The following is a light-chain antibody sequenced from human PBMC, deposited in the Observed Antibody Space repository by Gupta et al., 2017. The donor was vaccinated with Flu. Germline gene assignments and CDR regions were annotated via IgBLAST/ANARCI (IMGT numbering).Light chain of an antibody. CDR3: QQSYSFAYT. J-gene: IGKJ2*01. Sequence: DIQMTQSPSSLSASVGDRVTITCRASQNITNSLNWYLQKPRKAPKLLIYAASSLHSGVPSRFSGSGSGTDFTLSIKRLQPEDFATYYCQQSYSFAYTFGQGTKLEIK. CDR2: AAS. CDR1: QNITNS. V-gene: IGKV1-39*01.